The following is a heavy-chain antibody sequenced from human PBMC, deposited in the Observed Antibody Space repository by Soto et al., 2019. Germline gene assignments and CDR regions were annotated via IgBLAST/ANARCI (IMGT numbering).Heavy chain of an antibody. CDR2: INHSGST. D-gene: IGHD4-17*01. V-gene: IGHV4-34*01. CDR1: GGSFSGYY. CDR3: ARVPPSRTVTTRGWFDP. Sequence: QVQLQQWGAGLLKPSETLSLTCAVYGGSFSGYYWSWIRQPPGKGLEWIGEINHSGSTNYNPSLXXXXXXXXXXXXXXXXXXXXXXXXXXXXXXXCARVPPSRTVTTRGWFDPWGQGTLVTVSS. J-gene: IGHJ5*02.